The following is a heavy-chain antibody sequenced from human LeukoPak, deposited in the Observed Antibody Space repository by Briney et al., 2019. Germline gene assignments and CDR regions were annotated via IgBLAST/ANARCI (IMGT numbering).Heavy chain of an antibody. V-gene: IGHV3-30*02. Sequence: GGSLRLSCAASGFTFSRYGMHWVSQAPGKWLEWVTFIRYDGSNKYYADSVKGRFTISRDNSKNTLYLQMNSLRAEDTAVYYCAKDRYIAAADWFDPWGQGTLVTVSS. J-gene: IGHJ5*02. CDR1: GFTFSRYG. D-gene: IGHD6-13*01. CDR3: AKDRYIAAADWFDP. CDR2: IRYDGSNK.